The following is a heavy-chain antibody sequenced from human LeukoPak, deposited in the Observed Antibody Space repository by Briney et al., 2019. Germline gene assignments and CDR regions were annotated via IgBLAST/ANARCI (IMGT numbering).Heavy chain of an antibody. J-gene: IGHJ4*02. D-gene: IGHD6-13*01. CDR1: GFTVSSNY. CDR3: ARAQMAAAGPFDY. Sequence: PGGSLRLSCAASGFTVSSNYMSWVRQAPGKGLEWVSVVYGGGNTYYADSVKGRFTVYRDNSRNTLYLQMNSLIAEDTAMYYCARAQMAAAGPFDYWGLGTLVTVYS. V-gene: IGHV3-66*01. CDR2: VYGGGNT.